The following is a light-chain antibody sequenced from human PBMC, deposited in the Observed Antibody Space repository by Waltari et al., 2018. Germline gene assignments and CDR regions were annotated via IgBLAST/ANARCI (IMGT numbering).Light chain of an antibody. CDR3: MQALQSPLT. CDR2: LNS. V-gene: IGKV2-28*01. J-gene: IGKJ4*01. Sequence: DIVMTQSPLSLPVTPGEPASLSCRSSQSLLHSNGYNYLDWYLQKPGQSPQLLIYLNSKLASGVPDRFSGSGSGTDFTLKISRVEAEDVGVYYCMQALQSPLTFGGGTKVEIK. CDR1: QSLLHSNGYNY.